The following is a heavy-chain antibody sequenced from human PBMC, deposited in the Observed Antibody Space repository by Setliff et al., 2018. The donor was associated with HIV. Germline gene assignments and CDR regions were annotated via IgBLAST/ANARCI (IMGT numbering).Heavy chain of an antibody. CDR3: ARGWGHDGFDF. Sequence: SETLSLTCAVYGGSFSGYYWSWIRQPPGKGLEWIGEINHSGGTNYNPSLKGRVTMSIDTSKNQFSLNVSSVTAADTAVYYCARGWGHDGFDFWGQGTMVTVSS. CDR1: GGSFSGYY. J-gene: IGHJ3*01. V-gene: IGHV4-34*01. CDR2: INHSGGT. D-gene: IGHD7-27*01.